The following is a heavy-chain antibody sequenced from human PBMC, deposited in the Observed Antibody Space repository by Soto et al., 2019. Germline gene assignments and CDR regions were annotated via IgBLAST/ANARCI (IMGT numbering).Heavy chain of an antibody. D-gene: IGHD6-13*01. CDR2: NYHSGTT. J-gene: IGHJ6*02. CDR1: GVTISTYY. V-gene: IGHV4-59*12. CDR3: ARYSNNWFQTEGMDV. Sequence: SETLSLTCAVSGVTISTYYWSWIRQPPGKGLEWIGYNYHSGTTNYNPSLKSRVTMSVDTSKKQFSLKLTSVTAADTAVYYCARYSNNWFQTEGMDVWGQGTTVTVSS.